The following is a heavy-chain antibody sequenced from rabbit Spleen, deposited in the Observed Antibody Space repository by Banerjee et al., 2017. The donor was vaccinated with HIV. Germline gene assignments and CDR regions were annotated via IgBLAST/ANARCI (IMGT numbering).Heavy chain of an antibody. Sequence: QSLEESGGDLVKPGASLTLTCTASGFSFSSGYDMCWVRQAPGKELEWIACIYAGSTGTTYYANWAKGRFTISKTSSTTVTLQMASLTAADTATYFCAGDLGVIVYRFSLWGPGTLVTVS. CDR2: IYAGSTGTT. CDR1: GFSFSSGYD. D-gene: IGHD6-1*01. V-gene: IGHV1S40*01. J-gene: IGHJ4*01. CDR3: AGDLGVIVYRFSL.